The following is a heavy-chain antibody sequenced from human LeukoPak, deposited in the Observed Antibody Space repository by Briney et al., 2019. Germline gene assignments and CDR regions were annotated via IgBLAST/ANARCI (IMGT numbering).Heavy chain of an antibody. V-gene: IGHV3-30*02. Sequence: PGRSLSLSSAASGFTFSSYGMHWVRQAPGKGLEWVAFIRYDGSNKYYADSVKGRFTISRDNSKNTLYLQMNSLRTEDTAVYYCAKDLGRYCSSTSCIGDYWGQGTLVTVSS. J-gene: IGHJ4*02. CDR1: GFTFSSYG. CDR2: IRYDGSNK. D-gene: IGHD2-2*01. CDR3: AKDLGRYCSSTSCIGDY.